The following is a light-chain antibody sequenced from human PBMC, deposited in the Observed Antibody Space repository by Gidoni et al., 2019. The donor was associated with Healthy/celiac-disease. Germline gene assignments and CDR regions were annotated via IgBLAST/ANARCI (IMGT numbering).Light chain of an antibody. CDR2: GAS. V-gene: IGKV3-20*01. J-gene: IGKJ1*01. CDR3: QQYGSSPPWT. CDR1: QSVSSSY. Sequence: VLTQSPGTLSLSPGERATLSCRASQSVSSSYLAWYQQKPGQAPRLLIYGASSRATGIPDRFSGSGSGTDCTLTISRLEPEDFAVYYCQQYGSSPPWTFXXXTKVEIK.